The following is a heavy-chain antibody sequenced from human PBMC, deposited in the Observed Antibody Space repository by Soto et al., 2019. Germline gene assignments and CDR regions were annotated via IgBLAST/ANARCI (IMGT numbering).Heavy chain of an antibody. Sequence: QLQLQESGPGLVKPSETLSLTCTVSGGSISSSSYYWGWIRQPPGKGLEWIGSIYYSGSTYYNPSLKSRVTISVDTSKNQFSLKLSSVTAADTAVYYCARHNGYSSSSSYMDVWGKGTTVTVSS. CDR1: GGSISSSSYY. D-gene: IGHD6-6*01. CDR2: IYYSGST. CDR3: ARHNGYSSSSSYMDV. J-gene: IGHJ6*03. V-gene: IGHV4-39*01.